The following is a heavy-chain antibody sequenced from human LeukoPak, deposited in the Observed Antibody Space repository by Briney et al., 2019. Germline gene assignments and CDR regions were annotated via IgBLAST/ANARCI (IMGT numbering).Heavy chain of an antibody. J-gene: IGHJ5*02. V-gene: IGHV3-23*01. Sequence: GGSLRLSCAASGFTFSSYAMSWVRQAPGKGLEWVSAISGSGGSIYYADSVKGRFTISRDNAKNTLYLQMNSLRAEDTAVYFCARDQYTNSGNWFDPWGQGTLVTVSS. CDR2: ISGSGGSI. CDR3: ARDQYTNSGNWFDP. D-gene: IGHD7-27*01. CDR1: GFTFSSYA.